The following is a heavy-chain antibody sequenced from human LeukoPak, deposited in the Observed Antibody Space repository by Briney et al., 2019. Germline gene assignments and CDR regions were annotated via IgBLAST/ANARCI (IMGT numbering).Heavy chain of an antibody. D-gene: IGHD4-17*01. Sequence: SVKVSCKASGGTFISYAISWVRQAPGQGLEWMGRIIPILGIANYAQKFQGRVTITADKSTSTAYMELSSLRSEDTAVYYCARALTTVTIYFGYWGQGTLVTVSS. CDR2: IIPILGIA. CDR1: GGTFISYA. V-gene: IGHV1-69*04. J-gene: IGHJ4*02. CDR3: ARALTTVTIYFGY.